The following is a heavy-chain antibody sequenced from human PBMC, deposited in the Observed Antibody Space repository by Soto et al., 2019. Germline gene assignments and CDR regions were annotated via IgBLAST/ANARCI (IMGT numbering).Heavy chain of an antibody. V-gene: IGHV3-33*01. CDR3: ARESFNYYGSGSYLDY. CDR2: IWYDGSDK. D-gene: IGHD3-10*01. Sequence: QVQLVESGGGVVQPGRSLRLSCAASGFTFSSYGMHWVRQAPGKGLEWVAVIWYDGSDKYYADSVKGRFTISRDNSKNTLYLQMNRLRAEDTAVYYCARESFNYYGSGSYLDYWGQGTLVTVSS. J-gene: IGHJ4*02. CDR1: GFTFSSYG.